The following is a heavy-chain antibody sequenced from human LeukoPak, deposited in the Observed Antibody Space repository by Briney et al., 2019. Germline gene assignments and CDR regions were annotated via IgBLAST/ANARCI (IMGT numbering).Heavy chain of an antibody. D-gene: IGHD3-22*01. CDR2: ISGHGGGST. V-gene: IGHV3-23*01. CDR1: GFSFSNYA. J-gene: IGHJ4*02. CDR3: ARVQSDYYDTSGYFGVDY. Sequence: GGSLRLSCTSSGFSFSNYAMNWVRQAPGKGLEWVSAISGHGGGSTYYADSVKGRFTISRDNSKNTVYLQMSSLRAEDTAVYYCARVQSDYYDTSGYFGVDYWGQGTLVTVSS.